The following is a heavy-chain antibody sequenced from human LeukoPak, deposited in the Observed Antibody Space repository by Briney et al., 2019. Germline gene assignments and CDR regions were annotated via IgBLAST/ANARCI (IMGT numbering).Heavy chain of an antibody. J-gene: IGHJ3*02. Sequence: SETLSLTCTVSGGSISRYYWSWIRQPPGKGLEWIGYIYYSGSINYNPSLKSRVTISVDTSKNQFSLKLSSVTAADTAVYYCARPGLGKGDYGAFDIWGQGTMVTVSS. V-gene: IGHV4-59*08. CDR2: IYYSGSI. CDR3: ARPGLGKGDYGAFDI. D-gene: IGHD4-17*01. CDR1: GGSISRYY.